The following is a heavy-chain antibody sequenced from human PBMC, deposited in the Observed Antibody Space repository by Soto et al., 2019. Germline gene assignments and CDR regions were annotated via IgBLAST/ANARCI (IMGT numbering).Heavy chain of an antibody. Sequence: SETLSLTCSVSGDSLKNHYWAWIRHSPGKGLEGIEMTYDRGSTTYSPPLKTRVSLSVDRSKNLFSLKMYSVTAADTAGYYFARSSMVPVDYFDFWGQGTVVT. CDR1: GDSLKNHY. J-gene: IGHJ4*02. D-gene: IGHD3-10*01. CDR2: TYDRGST. CDR3: ARSSMVPVDYFDF. V-gene: IGHV4-59*11.